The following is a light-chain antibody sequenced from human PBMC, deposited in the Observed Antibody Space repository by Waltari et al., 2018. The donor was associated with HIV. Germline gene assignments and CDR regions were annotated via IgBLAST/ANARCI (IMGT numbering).Light chain of an antibody. Sequence: QLVLTQSPSASASLGASAKFTCTLSSGHSNYDITWHQQQPEKGPRYLMKLNSDGSHSKGDGIPDRFSGSSSGAERYLTISSLQSEDEADYYCQTWDTGIRVFGGGTKLTVL. V-gene: IGLV4-69*01. CDR2: LNSDGSH. CDR3: QTWDTGIRV. CDR1: SGHSNYD. J-gene: IGLJ3*02.